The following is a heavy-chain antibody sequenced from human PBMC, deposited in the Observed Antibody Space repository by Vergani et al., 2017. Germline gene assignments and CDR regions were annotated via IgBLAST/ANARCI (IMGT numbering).Heavy chain of an antibody. J-gene: IGHJ6*02. CDR1: GGSFSGYY. V-gene: IGHV4-34*01. Sequence: QVQLQQWGAGLLKPSETLSLTCAVYGGSFSGYYWSWIRQTPGKGLEWIGEINHSGSTNYNPSLKSRVTISVDTSKNQFSLKLSSVTAADTAVYYCARGRGEDTAMVTGYYYYGMDVWGQGTTVTVSS. D-gene: IGHD5-18*01. CDR2: INHSGST. CDR3: ARGRGEDTAMVTGYYYYGMDV.